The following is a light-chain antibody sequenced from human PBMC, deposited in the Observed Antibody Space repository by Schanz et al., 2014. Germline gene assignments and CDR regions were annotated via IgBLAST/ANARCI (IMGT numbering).Light chain of an antibody. V-gene: IGKV1-39*01. J-gene: IGKJ4*01. CDR3: QQSYSAPLT. CDR2: DAS. CDR1: QSISTY. Sequence: DIQMTQSPSSLSASVGDRVTVTCRASQSISTYLNWYQQKPGKAPNLLIYDASSLQSGVPSRFSGSGSGTDFTLTISSLQPEDFGTYYCQQSYSAPLTFGGGTKVEIK.